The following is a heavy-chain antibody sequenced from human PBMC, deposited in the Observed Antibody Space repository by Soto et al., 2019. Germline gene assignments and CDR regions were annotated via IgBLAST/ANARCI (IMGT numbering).Heavy chain of an antibody. V-gene: IGHV4-30-2*01. CDR2: IFDTGKT. Sequence: QVQLQESGSGLVKPSQTLSLTCAASGGSLSTGGCSWSWVRLPPGRALECIGYIFDTGKTYYGASLKSRVTMSVDRTQNDFSLRLEALTAADTAIYFCASLDCYNRYFDLWGRGTLVTVSS. CDR3: ASLDCYNRYFDL. D-gene: IGHD2-21*01. J-gene: IGHJ2*01. CDR1: GGSLSTGGCS.